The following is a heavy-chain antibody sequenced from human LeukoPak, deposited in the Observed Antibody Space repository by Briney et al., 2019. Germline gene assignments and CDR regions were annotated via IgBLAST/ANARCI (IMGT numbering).Heavy chain of an antibody. V-gene: IGHV3-23*01. D-gene: IGHD3-22*01. CDR2: IRAGGGDN. CDR3: AKDRPLNYDSSTSMIVY. CDR1: GFTFSSYT. Sequence: GGTLRLSSAPSGFTFSSYTMSWVTQAPGNGLEWVSTIRAGGGDNSYAASVKVRLNISRDNSRNTLFLQMNSMRAEDTAEYYCAKDRPLNYDSSTSMIVYWGQGALVTVSS. J-gene: IGHJ4*02.